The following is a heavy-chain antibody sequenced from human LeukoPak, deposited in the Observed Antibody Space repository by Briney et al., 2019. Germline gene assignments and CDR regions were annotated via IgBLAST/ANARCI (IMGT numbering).Heavy chain of an antibody. J-gene: IGHJ4*02. CDR3: ARAGYGSSWYRGQELDY. V-gene: IGHV1-2*04. CDR1: GYTFTGYY. D-gene: IGHD6-13*01. CDR2: INPNSGGT. Sequence: ASVKVSCKASGYTFTGYYMLWVRQAPGQGLEWMGWINPNSGGTNYAQKFQGWVTMTRDTSISTAYMELSRLRSDDTAVYYCARAGYGSSWYRGQELDYWGQGTLVTVSS.